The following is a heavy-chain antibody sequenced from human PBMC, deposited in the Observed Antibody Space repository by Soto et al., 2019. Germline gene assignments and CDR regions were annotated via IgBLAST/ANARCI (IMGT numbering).Heavy chain of an antibody. CDR3: VRHAQWIIRAY. CDR2: IYHSGSA. Sequence: SETLSLTCTVSGGSISSYYWAWIRQPPGEGLEWIGSIYHSGSAYYNPSLKSRVTISVDTSKNQFSLKLSSVTAADTAVYYCVRHAQWIIRAYWGQGSLVTVSS. CDR1: GGSISSYY. D-gene: IGHD5-12*01. J-gene: IGHJ4*02. V-gene: IGHV4-39*01.